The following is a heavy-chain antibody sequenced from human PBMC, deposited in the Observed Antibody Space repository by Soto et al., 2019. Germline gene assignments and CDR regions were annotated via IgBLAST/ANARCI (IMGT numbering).Heavy chain of an antibody. CDR2: ISSSSSTI. CDR1: GFTFSSYS. V-gene: IGHV3-48*02. CDR3: ARDSRNYVPPYDAFDI. Sequence: EVQLVESGGGLVQPGGSLRLSCAASGFTFSSYSMNWVRQAPGKGLEWVSYISSSSSTIYYADSVKGRFTISRDNAKNSLYLQMNCLRDEDTAVYYCARDSRNYVPPYDAFDIWGQGTMVTVSS. J-gene: IGHJ3*02. D-gene: IGHD1-7*01.